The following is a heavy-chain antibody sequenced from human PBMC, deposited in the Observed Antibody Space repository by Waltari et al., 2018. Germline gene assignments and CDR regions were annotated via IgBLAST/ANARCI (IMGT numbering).Heavy chain of an antibody. CDR2: INSDGSST. J-gene: IGHJ4*02. V-gene: IGHV3-74*01. CDR1: GFTFSSYW. CDR3: AREVTTTPIDY. Sequence: EVQLVESGGGLVQPGGSLRLSCAASGFTFSSYWMHWVRQAPGKGLVGVSRINSDGSSTSYADSVKGRFTISRDNAKNTLYLQMNRLRAEDTAVYYCAREVTTTPIDYWGQGTLVTVSS. D-gene: IGHD4-17*01.